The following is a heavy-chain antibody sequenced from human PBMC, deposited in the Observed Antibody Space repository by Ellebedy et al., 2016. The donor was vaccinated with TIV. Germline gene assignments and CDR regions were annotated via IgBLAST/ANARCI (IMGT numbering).Heavy chain of an antibody. CDR1: GFSFRSYW. V-gene: IGHV3-7*01. CDR2: LRQDGDAK. J-gene: IGHJ5*02. Sequence: PGGSLRLSCIASGFSFRSYWMSWVRQAPGKRLEWVANLRQDGDAKYYVDSVKGRFTISRDNAKTSLYLQMNGLRAEDTAVYYCARRGSYGDYAVQVNPWFDPWGQGTLVTVSS. D-gene: IGHD4-17*01. CDR3: ARRGSYGDYAVQVNPWFDP.